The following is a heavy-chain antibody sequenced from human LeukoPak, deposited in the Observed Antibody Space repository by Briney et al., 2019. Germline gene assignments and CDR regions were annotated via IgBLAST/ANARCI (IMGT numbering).Heavy chain of an antibody. V-gene: IGHV3-23*01. CDR1: GFTFRRYS. J-gene: IGHJ4*02. Sequence: GSLRLSCAASGFTFRRYSMSWTRQAPGKGLEWVWAISGSGGSTYYSYSVNGRFTISRYNSKLRLYLQMNSLGAEDTALYYCANDSPLSGSSAGSFDYWGQGTLVTVSS. CDR3: ANDSPLSGSSAGSFDY. CDR2: ISGSGGST. D-gene: IGHD5-12*01.